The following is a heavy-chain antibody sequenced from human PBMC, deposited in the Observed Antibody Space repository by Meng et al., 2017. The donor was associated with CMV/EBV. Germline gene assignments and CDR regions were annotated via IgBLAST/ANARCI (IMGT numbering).Heavy chain of an antibody. CDR3: ARGQGDFWSGYSVYYYYGMDV. CDR1: GGSFSGYY. CDR2: INHSGST. V-gene: IGHV4-34*01. J-gene: IGHJ6*02. D-gene: IGHD3-3*01. Sequence: SETLSLTCAVYGGSFSGYYWSWICQPPGKGLEWIGEINHSGSTNYNPSLKSRVTISVDTSKNQFSLKLSSVTAADTAVYYCARGQGDFWSGYSVYYYYGMDVWGQGTTVTVSS.